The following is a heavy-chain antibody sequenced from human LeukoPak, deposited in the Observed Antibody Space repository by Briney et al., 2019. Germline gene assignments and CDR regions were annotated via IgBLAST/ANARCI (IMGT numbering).Heavy chain of an antibody. J-gene: IGHJ4*02. V-gene: IGHV3-30*02. CDR1: GFIFSSYG. D-gene: IGHD5-12*01. CDR3: AKEGGAYSGYDWPLDY. CDR2: IRYDGTNK. Sequence: PGGSLRLSCAASGFIFSSYGMHWVRQAPGKGLEWVAFIRYDGTNKYYADSVKGRFTISRDNSKNTLYLQMNSLRAEDTAVYYCAKEGGAYSGYDWPLDYWGQGTLVTVSS.